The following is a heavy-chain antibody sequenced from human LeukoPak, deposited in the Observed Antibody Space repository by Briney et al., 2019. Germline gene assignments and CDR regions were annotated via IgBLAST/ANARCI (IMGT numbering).Heavy chain of an antibody. D-gene: IGHD4-17*01. CDR1: GGTFSSYA. CDR2: IIPIFGTA. V-gene: IGHV1-69*05. Sequence: GSSVKVSCKASGGTFSSYAISWVRQAPGQGLEWMGGIIPIFGTANYAQNLQGRVTMTTDTSTSTAYMELRSLRSDDTAVYYCAREDYGDYWGIDYWGQGTLVTVSS. J-gene: IGHJ4*02. CDR3: AREDYGDYWGIDY.